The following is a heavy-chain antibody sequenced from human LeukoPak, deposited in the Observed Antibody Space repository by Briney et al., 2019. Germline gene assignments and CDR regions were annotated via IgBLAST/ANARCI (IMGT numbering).Heavy chain of an antibody. CDR1: GYTFTSYY. CDR3: ARDEYYYDSSGTNWFCP. J-gene: IGHJ5*02. Sequence: ASVKVSCKASGYTFTSYYMHWVRQAAGQGVEWMGIINPSGGSSSYAQKFQGRVTMPRDMSTSEVYMELSGLRSEGPGVYYCARDEYYYDSSGTNWFCPWAREPWSPSPQ. CDR2: INPSGGSS. V-gene: IGHV1-46*01. D-gene: IGHD3-22*01.